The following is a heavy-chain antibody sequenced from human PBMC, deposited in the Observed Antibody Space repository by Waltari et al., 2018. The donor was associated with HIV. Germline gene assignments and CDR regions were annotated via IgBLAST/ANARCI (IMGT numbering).Heavy chain of an antibody. CDR2: IYHSGST. D-gene: IGHD3-16*02. J-gene: IGHJ4*02. CDR1: GYSISSGYY. Sequence: QVQLQESGPGLLKPSETLSLTCAVSGYSISSGYYWGWVRPPPGKGLEWIGNIYHSGSTYYNPSLKRRCTISVDTSKNQFSLKLSSVTAADTAIYHCASAFIEYFDSWGQGTLVTVSS. V-gene: IGHV4-38-2*01. CDR3: ASAFIEYFDS.